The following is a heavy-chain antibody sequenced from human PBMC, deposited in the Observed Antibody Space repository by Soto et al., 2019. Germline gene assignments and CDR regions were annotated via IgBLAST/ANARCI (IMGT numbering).Heavy chain of an antibody. CDR2: IYYSGST. V-gene: IGHV4-30-4*08. Sequence: PSETLSLTCAVYGGSFSGYYWSWIRQPPGKGLEWIGYIYYSGSTYYNPSLKSRVTISVDTSKNQFSLKLSSVTAADTAVYYCARSIVVVVAANWFDPWGQGTLVTVSS. J-gene: IGHJ5*02. CDR1: GGSFSGYY. CDR3: ARSIVVVVAANWFDP. D-gene: IGHD2-15*01.